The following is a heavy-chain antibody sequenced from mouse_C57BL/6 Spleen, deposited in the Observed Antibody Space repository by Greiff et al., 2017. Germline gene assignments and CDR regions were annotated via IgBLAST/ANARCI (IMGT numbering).Heavy chain of an antibody. Sequence: QVQLKQSGAELMKPGASVKLSCKATGYTFTGYWIEWVKQRPGHGLEWIGEILPGSCSTNYQEKFKGKATFTADTPSNTAYMQLISLTTEDSAIYYWSRQLRRGMDYWGQGTSVTVSS. CDR3: SRQLRRGMDY. J-gene: IGHJ4*01. CDR2: ILPGSCST. D-gene: IGHD3-2*02. CDR1: GYTFTGYW. V-gene: IGHV1-9*01.